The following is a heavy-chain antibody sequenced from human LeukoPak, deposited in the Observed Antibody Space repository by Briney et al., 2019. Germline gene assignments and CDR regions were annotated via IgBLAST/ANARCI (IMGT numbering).Heavy chain of an antibody. J-gene: IGHJ5*02. CDR2: IWNDGNKK. CDR3: AREGITGTTNWFDP. V-gene: IGHV3-33*01. CDR1: GFTFSTYG. D-gene: IGHD1-7*01. Sequence: PGGSLRLSCAASGFTFSTYGMHWVRQAPGKGLEWVAVIWNDGNKKHYADSVKGRFTISRDNSKNTLYVQMNSLRAEDTAVYYCAREGITGTTNWFDPGAREPWSPSPQ.